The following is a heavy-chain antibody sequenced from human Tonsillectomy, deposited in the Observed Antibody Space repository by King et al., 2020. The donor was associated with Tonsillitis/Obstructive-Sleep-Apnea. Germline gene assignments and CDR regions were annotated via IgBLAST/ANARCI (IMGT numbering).Heavy chain of an antibody. V-gene: IGHV2-5*02. D-gene: IGHD2-15*01. CDR1: GFSLSTSGVG. CDR2: IYWDGDK. Sequence: QFTLKESGPTLVKPTQTLTLTCTFSGFSLSTSGVGVGWIRQPPGKALEWLALIYWDGDKRYSPSLKNRLANTKDNSKNQLVLTMTNMDPVDTATYYCARSPPYCSGGSCYFDYWGQGALVSVSS. J-gene: IGHJ4*02. CDR3: ARSPPYCSGGSCYFDY.